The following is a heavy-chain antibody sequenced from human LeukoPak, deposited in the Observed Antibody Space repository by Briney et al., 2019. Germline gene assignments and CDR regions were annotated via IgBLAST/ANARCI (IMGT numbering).Heavy chain of an antibody. CDR1: GGSISSLGYS. D-gene: IGHD3-22*01. CDR3: ARVVCTLDSSCSRTKWFGP. J-gene: IGHJ5*02. CDR2: IYHSGST. Sequence: SETLSLTCAVCGGSISSLGYSWSWIRQPPGKGLEWIGYIYHSGSTYYNPSLKSRVIISVDRSKNQFSLKLSSVTAADTAVYYCARVVCTLDSSCSRTKWFGPWGQGTLVTVSS. V-gene: IGHV4-30-2*01.